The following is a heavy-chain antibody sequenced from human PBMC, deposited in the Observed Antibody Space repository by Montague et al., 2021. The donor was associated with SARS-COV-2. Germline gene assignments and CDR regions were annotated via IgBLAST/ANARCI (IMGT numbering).Heavy chain of an antibody. Sequence: SETLSLTCTVSGGSIGSYYWSWIRQPPGKGLEWIGYIYYSGSTXXXPSXKGRVTISVDTSKNQFSLKLSSVTAADTAVYYCARGSGWMGNALDIWGQGTMVTVSS. CDR3: ARGSGWMGNALDI. CDR2: IYYSGST. D-gene: IGHD6-19*01. V-gene: IGHV4-59*01. CDR1: GGSIGSYY. J-gene: IGHJ3*02.